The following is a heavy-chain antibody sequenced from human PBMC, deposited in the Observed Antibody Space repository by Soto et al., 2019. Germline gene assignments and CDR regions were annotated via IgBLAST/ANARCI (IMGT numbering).Heavy chain of an antibody. J-gene: IGHJ4*02. CDR2: ISYSWST. CDR1: SDSISSYY. V-gene: IGHV4-59*01. CDR3: ARGTSWQLPFDY. D-gene: IGHD6-13*01. Sequence: QVQLQESGPGLVKPSETLSLTCTVSSDSISSYYWSWIRQPPGKRLEWIGYISYSWSTDYNPSRKSRVTISGDTSKNQFSLKVSSVTAADTAVYYCARGTSWQLPFDYWGQGTLVTVSS.